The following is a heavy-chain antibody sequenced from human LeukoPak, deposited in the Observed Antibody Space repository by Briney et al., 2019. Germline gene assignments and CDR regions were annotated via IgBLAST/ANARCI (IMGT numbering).Heavy chain of an antibody. V-gene: IGHV3-48*01. J-gene: IGHJ2*01. CDR2: ISYSSTTI. D-gene: IGHD4-17*01. CDR3: ARDLDGDYGWHFDL. CDR1: GFTFSTYS. Sequence: GGSLRLSCAASGFTFSTYSMNWVRQAPGKGLEWVSYISYSSTTIYYADSVRGRFTISRDNAKNSLYLQMNSLRVEDTAVYYCARDLDGDYGWHFDLWGRGTLVTVSS.